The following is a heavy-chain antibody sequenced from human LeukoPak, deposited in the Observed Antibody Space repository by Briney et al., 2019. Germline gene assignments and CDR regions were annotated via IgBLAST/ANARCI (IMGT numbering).Heavy chain of an antibody. CDR3: ARSRRIAAAGRRGDWFDP. Sequence: GGSLRLSCAASGFTFSDYYMSWIRQAPGKGLEWVSYISSSGSTIYYADSVKGRFTISRDNAKNSLYLQMNSLRAEDTAVYYCARSRRIAAAGRRGDWFDPWGQGTLVTVSS. CDR1: GFTFSDYY. J-gene: IGHJ5*02. V-gene: IGHV3-11*01. CDR2: ISSSGSTI. D-gene: IGHD6-13*01.